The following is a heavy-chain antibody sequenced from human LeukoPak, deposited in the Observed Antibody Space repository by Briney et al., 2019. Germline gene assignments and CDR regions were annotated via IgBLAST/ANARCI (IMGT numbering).Heavy chain of an antibody. D-gene: IGHD3-10*01. CDR2: MKQDGSEK. Sequence: PGGSLRLSCVASGFNFGPYWMSWVRQAPGKGLEWVANMKQDGSEKNYLDSVKGRFTISRDNAKYSLYLQMNSLRAEDTAVYYCARGYYGPWGQGTLVTVSS. J-gene: IGHJ5*02. V-gene: IGHV3-7*01. CDR1: GFNFGPYW. CDR3: ARGYYGP.